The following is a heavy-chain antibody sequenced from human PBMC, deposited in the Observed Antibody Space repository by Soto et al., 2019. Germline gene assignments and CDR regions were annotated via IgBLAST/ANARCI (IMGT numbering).Heavy chain of an antibody. CDR1: SGSISSYY. J-gene: IGHJ4*01. V-gene: IGHV4-59*08. CDR2: IYYSGST. Sequence: QVQLQESGPGLVKPSETLSRTCTVSSGSISSYYWSWIRQPPGKGLEWIGYIYYSGSTNYNPSLKSRVTISVDTSKNQFSLKLSSVTAADTAVYYCAIRYGTCFEYWGHRTRVTVS. D-gene: IGHD5-18*01. CDR3: AIRYGTCFEY.